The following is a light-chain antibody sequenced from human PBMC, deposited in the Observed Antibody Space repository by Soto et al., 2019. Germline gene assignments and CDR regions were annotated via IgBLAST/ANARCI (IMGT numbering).Light chain of an antibody. CDR1: QSISNH. V-gene: IGKV1-39*01. CDR3: QQSYSSPPT. Sequence: DIQMTQSPSCLSASVEDRVIITFLASQSISNHLNWYQQKPGKAPKLLIFAASSLQSGVPSRFSGSRSGPDFTLTISSLQPEDFATYYCQQSYSSPPTFGQGTKVDIK. J-gene: IGKJ1*01. CDR2: AAS.